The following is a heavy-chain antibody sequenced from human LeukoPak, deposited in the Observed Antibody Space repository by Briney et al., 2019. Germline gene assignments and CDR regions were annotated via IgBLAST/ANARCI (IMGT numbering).Heavy chain of an antibody. D-gene: IGHD4-23*01. V-gene: IGHV3-7*01. J-gene: IGHJ4*02. Sequence: GGSLRLSCAASGFAFSRSWMTWVRQAPGKGVEWVASINEDGSEIHYVDSVKGRFTISRDNAKDSLYLQMNSLRAEDTAVYYCAKLLSNSGRFLYWGQGTLVTVSS. CDR2: INEDGSEI. CDR1: GFAFSRSW. CDR3: AKLLSNSGRFLY.